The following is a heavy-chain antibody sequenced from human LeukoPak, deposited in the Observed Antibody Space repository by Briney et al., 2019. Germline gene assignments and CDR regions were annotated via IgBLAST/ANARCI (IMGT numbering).Heavy chain of an antibody. Sequence: GESLKISCKGSGYSFSNYWIGWVRQMPGKGLEWMGIIYPGDSDTRYSPSFQGQVTISADKSISTAYLQWSSLKASDTAMYYCARHYYDYVWGSNGIDYWGQGTLVTVSS. CDR1: GYSFSNYW. CDR3: ARHYYDYVWGSNGIDY. J-gene: IGHJ4*02. D-gene: IGHD3-16*01. V-gene: IGHV5-51*01. CDR2: IYPGDSDT.